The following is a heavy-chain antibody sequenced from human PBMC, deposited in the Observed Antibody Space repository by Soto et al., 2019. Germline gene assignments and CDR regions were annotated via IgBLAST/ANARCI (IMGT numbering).Heavy chain of an antibody. D-gene: IGHD2-15*01. Sequence: GGSLRLSCAASGFTFSSYWMSWVRQAPGKGLEWVANIKQDGSEKYYVDSVKGRFTISRDNAKNSLYLQMNSLRAEDTAVYYCARVMVVAATPSYYYGMDVWGQGTTVTVSS. CDR2: IKQDGSEK. CDR1: GFTFSSYW. CDR3: ARVMVVAATPSYYYGMDV. J-gene: IGHJ6*02. V-gene: IGHV3-7*01.